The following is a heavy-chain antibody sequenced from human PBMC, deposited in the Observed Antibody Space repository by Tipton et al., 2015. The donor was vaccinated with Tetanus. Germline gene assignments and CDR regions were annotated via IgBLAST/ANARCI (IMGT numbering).Heavy chain of an antibody. CDR2: IYYTALT. V-gene: IGHV4-31*03. CDR1: GASINAGGYL. D-gene: IGHD1-26*01. J-gene: IGHJ4*02. CDR3: ARGLPREPSYLDY. Sequence: TLSLTCTVSGASINAGGYLWTRVRQHPGQGLEWIGNIYYTALTSYSPSLNSRVRIAVDTSKNQFSLSLTSVTAADTAVYFCARGLPREPSYLDYWGQGKQVTVSS.